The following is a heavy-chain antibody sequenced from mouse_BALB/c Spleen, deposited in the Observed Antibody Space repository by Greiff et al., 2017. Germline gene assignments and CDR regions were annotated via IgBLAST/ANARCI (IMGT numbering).Heavy chain of an antibody. CDR1: SYTFTDYA. J-gene: IGHJ4*01. CDR2: ISTYYGNT. V-gene: IGHV1-67*01. CDR3: ARGAASYAMDY. Sequence: VQLQESGPELVRPGVSVKISCKGSSYTFTDYAMHWVKQSHAKSLEWIGVISTYYGNTNYNQKFKGKATMTVDKSSSTAYMELARLTSEDSAVYYCARGAASYAMDYWGQGTSVTVSS.